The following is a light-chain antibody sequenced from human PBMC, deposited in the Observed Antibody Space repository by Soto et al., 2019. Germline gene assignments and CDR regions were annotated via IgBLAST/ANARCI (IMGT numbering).Light chain of an antibody. CDR2: EVN. CDR3: SSYAGSSNV. CDR1: SSDVGGYNY. Sequence: QYALTLPPSASGSPGQSVAISCTGTSSDVGGYNYVSWYQQHPGKAPKLMIYEVNKRPSGVPDRFSGSKSGNTASLTVSGLQAEDEADYYCSSYAGSSNVFGTWTKVTVL. J-gene: IGLJ1*01. V-gene: IGLV2-8*01.